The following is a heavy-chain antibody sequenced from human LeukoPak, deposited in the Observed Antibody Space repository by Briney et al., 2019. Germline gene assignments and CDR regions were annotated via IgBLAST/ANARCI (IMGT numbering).Heavy chain of an antibody. D-gene: IGHD3-10*01. CDR1: GITLSNYG. CDR3: AKRGIVIRAVIIVGFHKEAYYFDD. CDR2: ISGSAGGT. J-gene: IGHJ4*02. V-gene: IGHV3-23*01. Sequence: GGSLRLSCAVSGITLSNYGMSWVRQAPGKGLEWVAGISGSAGGTIYAASVKGRFTISRDNPKNTLYLQMNSLRAEDTAVYFCAKRGIVIRAVIIVGFHKEAYYFDDWGQGALVTVSS.